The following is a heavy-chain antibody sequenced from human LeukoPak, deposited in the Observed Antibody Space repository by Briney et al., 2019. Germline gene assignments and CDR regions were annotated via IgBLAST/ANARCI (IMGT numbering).Heavy chain of an antibody. D-gene: IGHD6-19*01. Sequence: GGSLRLSCAASGFTFSSYGMHWVRQAPGKGLEWVAFIRYDGSNKYYADSVKGRFTISRDNSKNTLYLQMNSLRAEDTAVYHCAKVLALGYSSGWYLDGAFDIWGQGTMVTVSS. J-gene: IGHJ3*02. CDR3: AKVLALGYSSGWYLDGAFDI. V-gene: IGHV3-30*02. CDR1: GFTFSSYG. CDR2: IRYDGSNK.